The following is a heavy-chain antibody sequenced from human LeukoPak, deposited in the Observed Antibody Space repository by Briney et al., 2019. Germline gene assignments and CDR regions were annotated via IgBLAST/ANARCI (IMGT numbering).Heavy chain of an antibody. J-gene: IGHJ3*02. CDR1: GFTFSSYV. CDR2: ISYDGSNE. CDR3: AKSNGYGLIDI. D-gene: IGHD3-22*01. V-gene: IGHV3-30*04. Sequence: GGSLRLSCAASGFTFSSYVMHWVRQAPGKGLEWVAIISYDGSNEYYADSVKGRFTISRDNSKNSLYLQMSSLTAADTAVYYCAKSNGYGLIDIWGQGTMVTVSS.